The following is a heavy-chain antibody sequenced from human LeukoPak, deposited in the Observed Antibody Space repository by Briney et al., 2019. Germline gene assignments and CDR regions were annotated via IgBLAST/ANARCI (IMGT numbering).Heavy chain of an antibody. V-gene: IGHV3-53*01. J-gene: IGHJ5*01. CDR2: IYTGGTT. Sequence: PGGSLRLSCAISGFSVGSTHMSWVRQAPGKGLEWVSSIYTGGTTNYADSVQGRFTVSRENSKNIPYLHMNNRIAADAAVYYCARETATTGGGLDSWGQGTLVTVSS. CDR1: GFSVGSTH. D-gene: IGHD1-1*01. CDR3: ARETATTGGGLDS.